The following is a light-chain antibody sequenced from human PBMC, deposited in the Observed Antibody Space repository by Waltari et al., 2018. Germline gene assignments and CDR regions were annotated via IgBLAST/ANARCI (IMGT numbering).Light chain of an antibody. J-gene: IGKJ4*01. Sequence: IVLTQSPGPLSLSPGERATLSCRASQSVSGSYLAWYQQKPGQAPTLLIYVASSRATGIPDRFGGSGSGTDFTLTISRLEPEDFAVYYCQQYGSSPLTFGGGTKVEIK. CDR3: QQYGSSPLT. CDR1: QSVSGSY. V-gene: IGKV3-20*01. CDR2: VAS.